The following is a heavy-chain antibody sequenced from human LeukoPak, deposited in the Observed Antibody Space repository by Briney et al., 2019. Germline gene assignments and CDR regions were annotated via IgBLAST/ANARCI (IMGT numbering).Heavy chain of an antibody. D-gene: IGHD6-19*01. CDR1: GYTFTGYY. CDR3: ATGIAVAGVPYYFDY. V-gene: IGHV1-2*02. J-gene: IGHJ4*02. Sequence: GASVKVSCKASGYTFTGYYMHWVRQAPGQGLEWMGWINPNSGGTNYAQKFQGRVTMTRDTSISTAYMELSRLRSDDTAVYYCATGIAVAGVPYYFDYWGQGTLVTVSS. CDR2: INPNSGGT.